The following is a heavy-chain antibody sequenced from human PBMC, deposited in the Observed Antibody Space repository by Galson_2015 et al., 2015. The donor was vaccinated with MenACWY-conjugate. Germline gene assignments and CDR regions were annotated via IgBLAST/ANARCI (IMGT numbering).Heavy chain of an antibody. CDR2: ISSSSSYT. J-gene: IGHJ3*02. D-gene: IGHD3-10*01. CDR3: ARGERVGFEAFDI. Sequence: SLRLSCAASGFTFSDYYMSWIRQAPGKGLEWVSYISSSSSYTNYADSVRGRFTISRDNAKNSLYLQMNSLRAEDTAVYYCARGERVGFEAFDIWGQGTMVTVTS. CDR1: GFTFSDYY. V-gene: IGHV3-11*05.